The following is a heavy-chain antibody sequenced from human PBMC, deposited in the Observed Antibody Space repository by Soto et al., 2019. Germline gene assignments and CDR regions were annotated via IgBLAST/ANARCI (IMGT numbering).Heavy chain of an antibody. V-gene: IGHV3-7*03. D-gene: IGHD2-21*02. Sequence: EVQLVESGGGLVQPGGSLRLSCAASGFTFSSYWMSWVRQAPGKGLEWVANIKQDGSEKYYVDSVKGRFTISRDNAKNSLYLQMNSLRAEDTGVYYCARDIYTYCGGDCYDYYYYYYGMDVWGQGTTVTVSS. CDR1: GFTFSSYW. CDR3: ARDIYTYCGGDCYDYYYYYYGMDV. J-gene: IGHJ6*02. CDR2: IKQDGSEK.